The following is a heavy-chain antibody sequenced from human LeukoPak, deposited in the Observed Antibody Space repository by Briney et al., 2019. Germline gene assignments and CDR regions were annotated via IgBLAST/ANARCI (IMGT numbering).Heavy chain of an antibody. D-gene: IGHD6-19*01. CDR1: GGSISNYF. Sequence: SETLSLTCTVSGGSISNYFWSWIRQPPGKGLEWIGFITYSVSTDHNPSLKSRVTISVDASKTQFSLKLTSVTAADTAVYYCVRHTTSGWYQVVYWGQGTLVTVSS. V-gene: IGHV4-59*01. CDR3: VRHTTSGWYQVVY. J-gene: IGHJ4*02. CDR2: ITYSVST.